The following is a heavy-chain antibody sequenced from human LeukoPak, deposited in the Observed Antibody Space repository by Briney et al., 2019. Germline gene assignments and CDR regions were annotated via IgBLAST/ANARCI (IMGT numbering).Heavy chain of an antibody. CDR2: IGTVGDT. J-gene: IGHJ4*02. CDR3: AREARGPGWYYIDY. CDR1: GFTFSSYD. V-gene: IGHV3-13*04. D-gene: IGHD6-19*01. Sequence: PGGSLRLSCAASGFTFSSYDMHWVRQATGKGLEWDSAIGTVGDTYYPGSVKGRFTISRENAKNSLYLQMNSLRAGDTAVYYCAREARGPGWYYIDYWGQGTLVTVSS.